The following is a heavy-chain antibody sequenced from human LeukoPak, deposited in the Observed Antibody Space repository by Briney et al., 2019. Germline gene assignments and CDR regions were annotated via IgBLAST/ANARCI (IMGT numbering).Heavy chain of an antibody. J-gene: IGHJ4*02. CDR3: ARDDTTITMSHDY. D-gene: IGHD3-10*02. CDR2: ISSSSSYI. V-gene: IGHV3-21*01. Sequence: GRSLRLSCPASGLTFSSYSINCVRQPPGNWLEWVSSISSSSSYIYYADSVKGRFTISRDNAKNSLYLQMNSLRDEDTAVYYCARDDTTITMSHDYWGQGTLVTVSS. CDR1: GLTFSSYS.